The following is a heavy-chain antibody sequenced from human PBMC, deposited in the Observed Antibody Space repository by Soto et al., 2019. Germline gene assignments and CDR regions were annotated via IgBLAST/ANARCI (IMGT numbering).Heavy chain of an antibody. J-gene: IGHJ5*02. D-gene: IGHD5-18*01. CDR2: IYYSGST. Sequence: PSETLSLTCTVSGGSISSYYWSWIRQPPGKGLEWIGYIYYSGSTNYNPSLKSRVTISVDTSKNQFSLKLSSVTAADTAVYYGARRYSYGLKWFHPWGQATLV. CDR1: GGSISSYY. V-gene: IGHV4-59*12. CDR3: ARRYSYGLKWFHP.